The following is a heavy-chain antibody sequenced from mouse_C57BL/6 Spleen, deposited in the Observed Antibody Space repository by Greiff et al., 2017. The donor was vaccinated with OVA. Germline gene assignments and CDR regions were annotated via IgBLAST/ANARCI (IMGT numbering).Heavy chain of an antibody. D-gene: IGHD2-14*01. CDR3: EREGGNRDYAMDY. Sequence: QVQLQQSGAALVKPGASVKLSCTASGFTFTEYTIHWVQQRSGQGLEWIGWFYPGSGSIKYNETFKDKATLTADKYESTNNRELRRLTSEDSEVDICEREGGNRDYAMDYWGQGTSVTVSS. V-gene: IGHV1-62-2*01. CDR2: FYPGSGSI. J-gene: IGHJ4*01. CDR1: GFTFTEYT.